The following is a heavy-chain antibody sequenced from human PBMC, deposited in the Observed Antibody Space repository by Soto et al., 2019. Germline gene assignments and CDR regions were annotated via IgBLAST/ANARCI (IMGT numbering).Heavy chain of an antibody. CDR3: AREDSIIIPAVSDF. Sequence: XGSLRLSCTVSGFAFNNYGINWVRQAPGQGLEWVSSISKSDYTYYSDSVKGRFTISRDNAKNSVSLQMNTLRVEDTAVYYCAREDSIIIPAVSDFWGQGTLVTVSS. D-gene: IGHD2-2*01. CDR1: GFAFNNYG. CDR2: ISKSDYT. V-gene: IGHV3-21*01. J-gene: IGHJ4*02.